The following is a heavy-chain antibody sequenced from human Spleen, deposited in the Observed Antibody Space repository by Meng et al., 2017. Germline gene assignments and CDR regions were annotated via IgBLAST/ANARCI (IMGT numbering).Heavy chain of an antibody. Sequence: LRQWGEGLLQASETLSLTCVVSGGAFSDYYWSWSRQPPGKGLEWIGEINHSGSTNYNPSLESRATISVDTSQNNLSLKLSSVTAADSAVYYCARGPTTMAHDFDYWGQGTLVTVSS. CDR2: INHSGST. CDR1: GGAFSDYY. V-gene: IGHV4-34*01. D-gene: IGHD4-11*01. J-gene: IGHJ4*02. CDR3: ARGPTTMAHDFDY.